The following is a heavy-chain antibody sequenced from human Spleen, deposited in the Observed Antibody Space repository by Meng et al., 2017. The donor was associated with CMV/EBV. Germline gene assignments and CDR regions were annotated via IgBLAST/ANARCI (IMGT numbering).Heavy chain of an antibody. CDR2: VIPVYGSP. V-gene: IGHV1-69*05. CDR1: GGTFTSYA. CDR3: ARGPVSAEYFDH. J-gene: IGHJ4*02. D-gene: IGHD3/OR15-3a*01. Sequence: SVKVSCKASGGTFTSYAINWVRQAPGHGLEWMGGVIPVYGSPDYARRFQGKVTITTDESTTTAYMELSSLRSDDTVVYYCARGPVSAEYFDHWGQGTLVTVSS.